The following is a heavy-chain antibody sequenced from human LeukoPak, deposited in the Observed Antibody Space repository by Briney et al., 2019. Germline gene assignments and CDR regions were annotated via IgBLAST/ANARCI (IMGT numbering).Heavy chain of an antibody. V-gene: IGHV3-30*02. D-gene: IGHD2-2*01. CDR3: AGKAAAYYFVY. CDR1: GFTFSNYG. Sequence: PGGSLRLSCAASGFTFSNYGMQWVRQAPGKGLEWVTFMQYDGSEEYYADSVKGRFTISRDNSKNTLYLQMDSLRGEDTAVYYCAGKAAAYYFVYWGQGTLVTVSS. CDR2: MQYDGSEE. J-gene: IGHJ4*02.